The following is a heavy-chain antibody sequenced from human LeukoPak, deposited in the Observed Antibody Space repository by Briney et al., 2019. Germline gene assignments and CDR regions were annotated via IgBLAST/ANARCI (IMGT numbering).Heavy chain of an antibody. Sequence: SEALSLTCTVSGGSIRSSYYYWGWIRQPPGKGLEWIGSIYDSGSTYYDPSLKSRVTISVDTSKNQFPLKLNSVTAADTAVYYCARQYGPWGQGTLVTVSS. V-gene: IGHV4-39*01. CDR3: ARQYGP. D-gene: IGHD3-10*01. CDR2: IYDSGST. CDR1: GGSIRSSYYY. J-gene: IGHJ5*02.